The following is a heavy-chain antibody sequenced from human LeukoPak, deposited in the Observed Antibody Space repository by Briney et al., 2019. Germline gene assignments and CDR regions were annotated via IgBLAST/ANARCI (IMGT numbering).Heavy chain of an antibody. J-gene: IGHJ4*02. CDR1: GFSVSSDY. D-gene: IGHD1-14*01. CDR2: IYSGGNA. Sequence: PGGSLRLSCAASGFSVSSDYMNWVRQAPGKGLKWVSVIYSGGNAYYADSVKGRFTISRDNSKNTLYLQMNSLRAEDAAVYYCTGRSDYWGQGTLVTVSS. V-gene: IGHV3-53*01. CDR3: TGRSDY.